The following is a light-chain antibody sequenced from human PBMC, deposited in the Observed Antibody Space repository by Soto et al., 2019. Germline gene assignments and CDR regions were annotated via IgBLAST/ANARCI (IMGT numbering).Light chain of an antibody. CDR2: EVS. CDR1: SSDVGGYNY. V-gene: IGLV2-14*01. J-gene: IGLJ2*01. CDR3: SSYTSSSTYVV. Sequence: QSALTQPASVSGSPGQSITISCTGTSSDVGGYNYVSWYQHHPGKAPKLMIYEVSNRPSGVSNRFSGSKSGNTASLTISGLQAEDEAAYYCSSYTSSSTYVVFGGGTKLPVL.